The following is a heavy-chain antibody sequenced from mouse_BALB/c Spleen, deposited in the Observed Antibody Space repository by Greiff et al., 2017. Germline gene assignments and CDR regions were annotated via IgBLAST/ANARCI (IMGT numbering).Heavy chain of an antibody. V-gene: IGHV1-7*01. D-gene: IGHD1-1*01. CDR1: GYTFTSYW. CDR3: AIYYYGSSYGYYAMDY. J-gene: IGHJ4*01. Sequence: QVQLQQSGAELAKPGASVKMSCKASGYTFTSYWMHWVKQRPGQGLEWIGYINPSTGYTEYNQKFKDKATLTADKSSSTAYMQLSSLTSEDSAVYSCAIYYYGSSYGYYAMDYWGQGTTVTVSS. CDR2: INPSTGYT.